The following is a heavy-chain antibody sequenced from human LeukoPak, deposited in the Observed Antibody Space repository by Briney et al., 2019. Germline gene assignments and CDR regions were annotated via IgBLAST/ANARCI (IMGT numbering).Heavy chain of an antibody. CDR3: ARDVELGYCSGGSCTGSRWFDP. CDR2: IYYSGST. Sequence: SETLSLTCTVSGGSISSGDYYLSWIRQPPGKGLEWIGYIYYSGSTYYNPSLKSRVTISVDTSKNQSSLKLSSVTAADTAVYYCARDVELGYCSGGSCTGSRWFDPWGQGTLVTVSS. CDR1: GGSISSGDYY. D-gene: IGHD2-15*01. V-gene: IGHV4-30-4*08. J-gene: IGHJ5*02.